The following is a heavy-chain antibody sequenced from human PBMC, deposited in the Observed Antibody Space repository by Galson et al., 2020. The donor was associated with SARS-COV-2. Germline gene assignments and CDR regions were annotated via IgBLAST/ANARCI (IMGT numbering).Heavy chain of an antibody. CDR3: ARGPYGSRFSESLLADFDY. CDR2: KYRDGTT. J-gene: IGHJ4*02. D-gene: IGHD3-3*01. CDR1: GFSVSNNY. Sequence: GESLKISCAASGFSVSNNYMSWVRQAPGKGLEWLAVKYRDGTTRYADSVRGRFTIARDNDENTVYLQMNNVRAEDTAVYFCARGPYGSRFSESLLADFDYWGQGPLVTVSA. V-gene: IGHV3-53*01.